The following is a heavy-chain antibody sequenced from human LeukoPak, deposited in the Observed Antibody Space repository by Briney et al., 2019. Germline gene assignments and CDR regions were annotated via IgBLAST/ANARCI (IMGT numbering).Heavy chain of an antibody. D-gene: IGHD2-21*02. CDR3: ARGGTYCGGDCYAP. CDR2: IYYSGST. Sequence: PSETLSLTCTVSGGSISSYYWSWIRQPPGKGLEWIGYIYYSGSTNYNPSLKSRVTISVDTSKNQFSLKLSSVTAADTAVYYCARGGTYCGGDCYAPWGQGTLVTVSS. CDR1: GGSISSYY. J-gene: IGHJ5*02. V-gene: IGHV4-59*01.